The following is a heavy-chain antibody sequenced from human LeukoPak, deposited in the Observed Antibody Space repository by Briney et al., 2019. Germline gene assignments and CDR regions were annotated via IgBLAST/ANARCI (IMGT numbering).Heavy chain of an antibody. D-gene: IGHD4-17*01. Sequence: ASVKVSCKASGYTFTSYGINWVRLAPGQGLEWMGWISAYNGNTNYAQKLQGRVTMTTDTSTSTAYMELRSLRSDDTAVYYCARGPLTVTTLDYWGQGTLVTVSS. CDR2: ISAYNGNT. J-gene: IGHJ4*02. V-gene: IGHV1-18*01. CDR3: ARGPLTVTTLDY. CDR1: GYTFTSYG.